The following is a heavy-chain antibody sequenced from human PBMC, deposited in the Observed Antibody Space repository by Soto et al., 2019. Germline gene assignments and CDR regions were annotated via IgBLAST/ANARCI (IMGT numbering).Heavy chain of an antibody. CDR2: IYYSGST. CDR3: ARDYYFDHSGYYYGGDSFDI. CDR1: GDSISSGGYY. D-gene: IGHD3-22*01. V-gene: IGHV4-31*03. J-gene: IGHJ4*03. Sequence: SETLSLTCTVSGDSISSGGYYWSWIRQHPGKGLEWIGYIYYSGSTYYNPSLKSRLTLSVDTSKNQFSLKLASVTAADTAVYYCARDYYFDHSGYYYGGDSFDIWGQGTVVTFSS.